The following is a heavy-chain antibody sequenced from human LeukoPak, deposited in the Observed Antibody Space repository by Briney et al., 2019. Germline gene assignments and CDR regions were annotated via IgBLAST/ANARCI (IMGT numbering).Heavy chain of an antibody. D-gene: IGHD3-16*01. CDR2: ISYDGNNK. Sequence: GRSLRLSCAASGFTFSSYGMHWVRQAPGKRLEWVAVISYDGNNKFHADSVKGRFTISRDNSKNTLYLQMNSLRAEDTAVYYCAKDHYNYIWGTYEFDHWGQGTLVTVSS. J-gene: IGHJ4*02. V-gene: IGHV3-30*18. CDR1: GFTFSSYG. CDR3: AKDHYNYIWGTYEFDH.